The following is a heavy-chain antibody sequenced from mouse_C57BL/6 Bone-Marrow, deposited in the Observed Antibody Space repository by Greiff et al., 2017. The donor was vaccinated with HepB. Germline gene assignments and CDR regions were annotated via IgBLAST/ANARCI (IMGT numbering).Heavy chain of an antibody. Sequence: VQLQQSGAELVKPGASVKLSCTASGFNIKDYYMHWVKQRTEQGLEWIGRIDPEDGETKYASKFQGKATITADTSSNTAYLQLSSLTSEDTAVYYCARSGYDYDYEGLFDYWGQGTTLTVSS. J-gene: IGHJ2*01. CDR1: GFNIKDYY. CDR2: IDPEDGET. D-gene: IGHD2-4*01. V-gene: IGHV14-2*01. CDR3: ARSGYDYDYEGLFDY.